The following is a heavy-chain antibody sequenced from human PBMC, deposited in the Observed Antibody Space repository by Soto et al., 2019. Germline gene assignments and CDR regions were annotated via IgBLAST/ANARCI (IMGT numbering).Heavy chain of an antibody. J-gene: IGHJ6*02. V-gene: IGHV1-69*01. D-gene: IGHD3-22*01. CDR2: IIPIFGTA. CDR1: GGTFSSYA. CDR3: ARVRVAYYASDYYYGMDV. Sequence: QVQLVQSGAEVKKPGSSVKVSCKASGGTFSSYAISWVRQAPGQGLEWMGGIIPIFGTANYAQKFQGRVMITADESTSTAYMELSSLRSEDTAVYYCARVRVAYYASDYYYGMDVWGQGTTVTVSS.